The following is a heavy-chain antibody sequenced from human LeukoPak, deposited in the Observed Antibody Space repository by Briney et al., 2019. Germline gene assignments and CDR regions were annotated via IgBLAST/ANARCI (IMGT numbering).Heavy chain of an antibody. D-gene: IGHD3-16*01. Sequence: KSSETLSLTCTISGGSVSSGPVSSGTYSWSWIRQPAGKGLEWMGRIYNSGTTNYKESTNYNPPLKSRVSISVSTSKKQFSLKLTSVAAADTAVYYCARGNWRALGEDSWGQGTLVTVSS. CDR1: GGSVSSGPVSSGTYS. CDR2: IYNSGTTNYKEST. CDR3: ARGNWRALGEDS. J-gene: IGHJ4*02. V-gene: IGHV4-61*10.